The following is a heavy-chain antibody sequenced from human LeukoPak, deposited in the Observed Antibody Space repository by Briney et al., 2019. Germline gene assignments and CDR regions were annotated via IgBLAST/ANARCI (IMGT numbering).Heavy chain of an antibody. D-gene: IGHD5-12*01. CDR3: AKDGDSGNPQH. V-gene: IGHV3-30*02. CDR1: GFTFSRYG. Sequence: GGSLRLPCAASGFTFSRYGLHWVGQAPGKGLDWVAFIRYDGTKKYYADSVRGRFTISRDSSKNTLSLQMNSLRADDTALYYCAKDGDSGNPQHWGQGTLVTVSS. J-gene: IGHJ1*01. CDR2: IRYDGTKK.